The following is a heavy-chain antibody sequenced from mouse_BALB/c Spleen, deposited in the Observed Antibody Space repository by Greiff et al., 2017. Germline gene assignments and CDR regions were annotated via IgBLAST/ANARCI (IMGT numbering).Heavy chain of an antibody. CDR2: ISIYYDNT. Sequence: LVESGPELVRPGESVKISCKGSGYTFTDYAMHWVKQSHAKSLEWIGVISIYYDNTNYNQKFKGKATMTVDKSSSTAYMELARLTSEDSAIYYCARRGPRDAMDYWGQGTSVTVSS. CDR1: GYTFTDYA. D-gene: IGHD3-3*01. CDR3: ARRGPRDAMDY. J-gene: IGHJ4*01. V-gene: IGHV1-67*01.